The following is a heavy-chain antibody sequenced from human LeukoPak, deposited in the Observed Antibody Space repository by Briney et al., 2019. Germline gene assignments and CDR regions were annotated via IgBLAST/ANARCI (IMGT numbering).Heavy chain of an antibody. J-gene: IGHJ4*02. CDR3: AKDVAGSSWATDLGYFDY. CDR2: IHSDGAT. Sequence: GGSLRLSCAASGFTVSSNYMSWVRQAPGKGLEWVSVIHSDGATHYADSVKGRFTISRDTSKNTLYLQMNSLRAEDTAVYYCAKDVAGSSWATDLGYFDYWGQGTLVTVSS. D-gene: IGHD6-13*01. V-gene: IGHV3-53*01. CDR1: GFTVSSNY.